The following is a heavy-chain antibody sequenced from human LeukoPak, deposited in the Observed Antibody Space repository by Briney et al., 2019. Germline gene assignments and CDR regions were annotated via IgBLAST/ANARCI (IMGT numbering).Heavy chain of an antibody. D-gene: IGHD1-26*01. CDR1: GGSISSYY. J-gene: IGHJ2*01. CDR2: IYTSGST. Sequence: SETLSLICTVSGGSISSYYWRWIRQPAGEGLEGIGRIYTSGSTNYNPSLKSRVTMSVDPSKSQFSPKLSSVTAADTAVDYCARDRPSIVGRYFDLWGRGTLVTVSS. CDR3: ARDRPSIVGRYFDL. V-gene: IGHV4-4*07.